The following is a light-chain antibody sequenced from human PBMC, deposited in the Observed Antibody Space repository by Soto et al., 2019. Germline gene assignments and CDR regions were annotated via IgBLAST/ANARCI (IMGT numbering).Light chain of an antibody. J-gene: IGLJ1*01. V-gene: IGLV1-51*02. CDR2: ENS. CDR1: SSNIGSND. Sequence: QSALTQPPSVSAAPGQKVTISCSGNSSNIGSNDVSWYQQLPGKAPKLLIYENSQRPSGIPDRFSDSKSGTSATLGITGLQTGDEADYYCGTWDSSLIALFGTGTKVTVL. CDR3: GTWDSSLIAL.